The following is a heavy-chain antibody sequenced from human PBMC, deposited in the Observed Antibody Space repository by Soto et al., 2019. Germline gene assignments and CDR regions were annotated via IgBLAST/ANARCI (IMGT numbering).Heavy chain of an antibody. D-gene: IGHD3-3*01. Sequence: QLVESGGGVVQPERSLKLSCTASNFVFSVYSLHWVRQAPGKGLEWVALISYDGANKYYADSVKGRVTISRDTSKKTLYLQMNRLRREDTAGDYCEREKERYDSSGGTLDSWGQGNLFPVSS. CDR1: NFVFSVYS. J-gene: IGHJ4*02. CDR3: EREKERYDSSGGTLDS. V-gene: IGHV3-30-3*01. CDR2: ISYDGANK.